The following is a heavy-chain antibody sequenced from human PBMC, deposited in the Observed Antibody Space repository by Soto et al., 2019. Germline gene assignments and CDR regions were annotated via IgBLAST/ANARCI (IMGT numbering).Heavy chain of an antibody. CDR3: ARYKSPYSSGWHNRHFDY. CDR2: ISYDGSNK. CDR1: GFTFSTYA. Sequence: QVQLVESGGGVVQPGRSLRLSCAASGFTFSTYAMHWVSQAPGKGLEWVAVISYDGSNKYYADSVKGRFTISRDNSKNTLYLQMISLRAEDTAVYYCARYKSPYSSGWHNRHFDYWGQGTLVTVSS. D-gene: IGHD6-19*01. V-gene: IGHV3-30-3*01. J-gene: IGHJ4*02.